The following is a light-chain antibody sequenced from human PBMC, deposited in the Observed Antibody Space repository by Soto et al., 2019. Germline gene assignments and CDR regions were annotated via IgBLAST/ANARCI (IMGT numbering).Light chain of an antibody. CDR1: ESISKW. CDR3: QQYTDFPT. V-gene: IGKV1-5*01. J-gene: IGKJ1*01. CDR2: DAS. Sequence: DVKMTQSPSTLSASVGDRVTITCRPNESISKWLAWYQQRPGQAPQLLIHDASSLEPGVPSRFSGSGSGTEFILTINSLQPDDFATYCCQQYTDFPTFGQGTKVAIK.